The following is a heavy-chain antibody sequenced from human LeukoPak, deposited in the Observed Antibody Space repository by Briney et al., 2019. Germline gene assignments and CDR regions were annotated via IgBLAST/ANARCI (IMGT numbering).Heavy chain of an antibody. CDR3: AREYSGYDHSPVDP. CDR2: MNPNSGNT. Sequence: ASVKVSCKASGYTFTSYDINWVRQATGQGLEWMGWMNPNSGNTGYAQKFQGRVTITRNTSISTAYMELSSLRSEDTAVYYCAREYSGYDHSPVDPWGQGTLVTVSS. V-gene: IGHV1-8*03. J-gene: IGHJ5*02. D-gene: IGHD5-12*01. CDR1: GYTFTSYD.